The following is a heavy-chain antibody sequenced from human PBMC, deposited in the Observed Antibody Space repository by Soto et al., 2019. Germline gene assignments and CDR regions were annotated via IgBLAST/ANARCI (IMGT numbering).Heavy chain of an antibody. V-gene: IGHV2-5*02. CDR1: GISLSTRGVG. Sequence: QITLKESGPTLVKPTQTLTLTCTISGISLSTRGVGVGWIRQPPGKALEWLAVINWDDDKRYSPSFKSRLTITKDTSKNQVVLTMTNMDPVDTATYYWAQEWFGECSGAFDLWGQGTMVTVSS. D-gene: IGHD3-10*01. CDR2: INWDDDK. J-gene: IGHJ3*01. CDR3: AQEWFGECSGAFDL.